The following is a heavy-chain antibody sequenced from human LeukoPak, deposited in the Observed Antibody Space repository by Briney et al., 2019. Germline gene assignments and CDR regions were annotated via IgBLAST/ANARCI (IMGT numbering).Heavy chain of an antibody. J-gene: IGHJ4*02. CDR2: INPNSGGT. D-gene: IGHD4-17*01. CDR1: GYTFTGYY. V-gene: IGHV1-2*02. Sequence: ASVKVSCKASGYTFTGYYMHWVRQAPGQGLEWMGWINPNSGGTNYAQKFQGRVTMTRDTSISTAYMELSRLRSDDTAVYYSARPAPDYGDETLYFDYWGQGTLVTVSS. CDR3: ARPAPDYGDETLYFDY.